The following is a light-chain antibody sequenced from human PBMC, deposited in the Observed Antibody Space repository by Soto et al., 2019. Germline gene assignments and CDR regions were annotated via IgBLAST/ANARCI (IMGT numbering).Light chain of an antibody. CDR2: KAS. CDR1: QSIDIW. J-gene: IGKJ1*01. CDR3: QQYKGFSLT. Sequence: DIHMTRSPFTLSASVGDRVTITCRASQSIDIWLAWYQQKLGKAPKLIIYKASSLESGVPSRFSGRGSGKEVTRTISSLQTDDFATYECQQYKGFSLTFGQGTKVDIK. V-gene: IGKV1-5*03.